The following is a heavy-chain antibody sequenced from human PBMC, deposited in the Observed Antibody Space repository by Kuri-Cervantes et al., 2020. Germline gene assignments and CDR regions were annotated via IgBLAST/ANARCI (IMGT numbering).Heavy chain of an antibody. D-gene: IGHD3-22*01. CDR2: ISGSGGKT. CDR3: AREEPPDYYDSSGYRRRGAFDI. CDR1: GFTFDNFA. Sequence: GESLKISCAASGFTFDNFAITWVRQAPGKGLEWVSGISGSGGKTYYADSVKGRFTISRDNSKNTLYLQMSSLRAEDTAVYYCAREEPPDYYDSSGYRRRGAFDIWGQGTMVTVSS. J-gene: IGHJ3*02. V-gene: IGHV3-23*01.